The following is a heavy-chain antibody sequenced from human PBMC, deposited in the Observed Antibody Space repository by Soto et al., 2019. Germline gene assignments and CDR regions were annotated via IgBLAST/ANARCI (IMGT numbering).Heavy chain of an antibody. D-gene: IGHD5-18*01. J-gene: IGHJ6*03. V-gene: IGHV3-23*01. CDR2: ISGSGGST. CDR3: AKIHSLYYYYYMDV. Sequence: GGSLRLSCAASGFTFSSYAMSWVRQAPGKGLEWVSAISGSGGSTYYADSVKGRFTISRDNSKNTLYLQMNSLRAEDTAVYYCAKIHSLYYYYYMDVWGKGTTVTVSS. CDR1: GFTFSSYA.